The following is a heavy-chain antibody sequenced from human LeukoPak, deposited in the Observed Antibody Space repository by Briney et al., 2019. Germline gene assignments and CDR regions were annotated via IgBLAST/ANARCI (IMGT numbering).Heavy chain of an antibody. CDR3: ARGPLRYYDVAFDI. V-gene: IGHV3-30*02. CDR1: GFTFSSYG. Sequence: GGSLRLSCAASGFTFSSYGMHWVRQAPGKGLEWVAFIRYDGSNKYYADSVKGRFTISRDNSKNTLYLQMNSLRAEDTAVYYCARGPLRYYDVAFDIWGQGTLVTVSS. J-gene: IGHJ3*02. D-gene: IGHD3-9*01. CDR2: IRYDGSNK.